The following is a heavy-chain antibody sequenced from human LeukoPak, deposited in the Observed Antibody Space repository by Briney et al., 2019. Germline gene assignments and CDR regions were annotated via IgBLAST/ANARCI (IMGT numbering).Heavy chain of an antibody. CDR1: GYTFTTYD. CDR3: ARANYYGSGKKDLDY. CDR2: MNPNSGNT. D-gene: IGHD3-10*01. Sequence: ASVKVSCKASGYTFTTYDMNWARQATGQGLEWMGWMNPNSGNTGYAQKFQGRVTMTRNTSMSTAYMELNSLRSEDTAVYYCARANYYGSGKKDLDYWGQGTLVTVSS. V-gene: IGHV1-8*01. J-gene: IGHJ4*02.